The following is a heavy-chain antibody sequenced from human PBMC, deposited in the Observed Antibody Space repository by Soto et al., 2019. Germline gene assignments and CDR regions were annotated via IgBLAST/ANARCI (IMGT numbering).Heavy chain of an antibody. CDR2: IYPGDSDT. CDR1: GYSFTSYW. V-gene: IGHV5-51*01. D-gene: IGHD3-10*01. J-gene: IGHJ6*02. CDR3: ARHCDYYGPYDYHCYLIDV. Sequence: GESLKISCNGSGYSFTSYWIGWVRQMPGKGLEWMGIIYPGDSDTRYSPSFQGQVTISADKSISTAYLQWSSLKASDTAMYYCARHCDYYGPYDYHCYLIDVRAQRTSVPVS.